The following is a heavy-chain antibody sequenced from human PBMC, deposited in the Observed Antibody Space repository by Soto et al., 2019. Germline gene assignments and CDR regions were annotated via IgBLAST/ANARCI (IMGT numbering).Heavy chain of an antibody. D-gene: IGHD5-18*01. CDR2: IYYSGST. Sequence: SVTRSQACTVSGGSICRSSYYWGWNRQPPGKGLEWIGSIYYSGSTYYNPSLKSRVTISVDTSKNQFSLKLSSVTAADTAVYYCACIFSGGYGYGFYYYGMDVWGQGTTVTVSS. J-gene: IGHJ6*02. CDR3: ACIFSGGYGYGFYYYGMDV. V-gene: IGHV4-39*01. CDR1: GGSICRSSYY.